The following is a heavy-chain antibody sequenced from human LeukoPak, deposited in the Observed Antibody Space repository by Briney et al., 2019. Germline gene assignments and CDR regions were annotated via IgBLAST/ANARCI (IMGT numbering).Heavy chain of an antibody. D-gene: IGHD2-15*01. J-gene: IGHJ6*02. CDR3: AGSYCSGGSCYSLRPNYYYYGMDV. CDR1: GYTFTSYY. V-gene: IGHV1-2*02. Sequence: ASVKVSCKASGYTFTSYYMHWVRQAPGQGLEWMGWINPNSGGTNYAQKFQGRVTMTRDTSISTAYMELSRLRSDDTAVYYCAGSYCSGGSCYSLRPNYYYYGMDVWGQGTTVTVSS. CDR2: INPNSGGT.